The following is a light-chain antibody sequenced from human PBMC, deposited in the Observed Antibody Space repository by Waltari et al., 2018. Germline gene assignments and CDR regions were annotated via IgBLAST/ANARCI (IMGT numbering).Light chain of an antibody. V-gene: IGKV2-30*01. CDR3: MQGAHWPRT. CDR2: KVS. J-gene: IGKJ1*01. CDR1: QSLLFSDGKIY. Sequence: DVVMTQSPLSLPVTVGQVASISCRPSQSLLFSDGKIYLNWFHQRPGQSPRRLIYKVSNRESGVPDRFSGSGSVTDFTLKITRVEAEDVGVYFCMQGAHWPRTFGQGTRVEI.